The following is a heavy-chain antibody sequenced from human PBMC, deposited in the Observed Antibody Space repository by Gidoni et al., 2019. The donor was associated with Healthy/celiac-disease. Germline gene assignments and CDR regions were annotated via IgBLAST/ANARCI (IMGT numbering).Heavy chain of an antibody. J-gene: IGHJ4*02. D-gene: IGHD6-13*01. CDR3: AKANTKYSSSWYGNY. CDR1: GFTFTRDA. CDR2: ISGSGGST. Sequence: EVQLLESGGGLVQPGGSLRLSCAAAGFTFTRDAMSWFRQAPGKGLEWVSAISGSGGSTYYADSVKGRFTISRDNSKNTLYLQMNSLRAEDTAVYYCAKANTKYSSSWYGNYWGQGTLVTVSS. V-gene: IGHV3-23*01.